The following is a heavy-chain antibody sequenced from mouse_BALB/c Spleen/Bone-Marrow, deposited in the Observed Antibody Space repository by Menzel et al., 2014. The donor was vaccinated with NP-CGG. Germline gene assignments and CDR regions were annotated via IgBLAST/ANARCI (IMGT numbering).Heavy chain of an antibody. V-gene: IGHV1-20*02. J-gene: IGHJ1*01. Sequence: VQLKQSGPELVKPGASVKISCKASGYSFTGYFMNWVMQSHGKSPEWIGRTNPYNGDTFYNQKFKGKATLTVDKSSSTAHMELRSLASEDSAVYYCARVTTDWYFDVWGAGTTVTVSS. D-gene: IGHD1-1*01. CDR3: ARVTTDWYFDV. CDR2: TNPYNGDT. CDR1: GYSFTGYF.